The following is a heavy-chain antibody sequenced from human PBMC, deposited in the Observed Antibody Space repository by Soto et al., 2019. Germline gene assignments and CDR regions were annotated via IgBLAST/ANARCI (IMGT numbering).Heavy chain of an antibody. V-gene: IGHV1-45*02. D-gene: IGHD2-21*02. CDR3: ASSYCGGDCHPDYYYGMDV. Sequence: GASVKVSCKASGYTFTYRYLHWVRQAPGQALEWMGWITPFNGNTNYAQKFQDRVTITRDRSMGTAYMELSSLRSEDTAIYYFASSYCGGDCHPDYYYGMDVWGQGTTVTVSS. J-gene: IGHJ6*02. CDR1: GYTFTYRY. CDR2: ITPFNGNT.